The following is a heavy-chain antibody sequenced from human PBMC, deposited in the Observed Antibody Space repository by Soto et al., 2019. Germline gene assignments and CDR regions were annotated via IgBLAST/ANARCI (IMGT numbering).Heavy chain of an antibody. V-gene: IGHV4-30-4*01. CDR1: GGSISSGGYD. D-gene: IGHD1-26*01. Sequence: QVQLQESGPGLVEPSQTLSLTCTVSGGSISSGGYDWSWIRQPPGKDLEWIGHIYNSGNTYSNPSLKSLVTISVDTSKNQFSLKLSSVTAADTAVYYCARGPSGDKVDYWGQGTLVTVSS. CDR3: ARGPSGDKVDY. CDR2: IYNSGNT. J-gene: IGHJ4*02.